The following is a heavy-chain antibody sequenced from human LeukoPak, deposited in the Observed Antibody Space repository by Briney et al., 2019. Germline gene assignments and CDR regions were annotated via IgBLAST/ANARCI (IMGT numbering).Heavy chain of an antibody. CDR3: AKAGYCSSTSCYETFGY. CDR2: ISYDGSNK. Sequence: PGGSLRLSCGASGFTFSRYAIHWVRQAPGKGLEWVAVISYDGSNKYYADSVQGRFTISRDNSKNTLYLQMNSLRAADTALYYCAKAGYCSSTSCYETFGYWGQGTLVTVSS. CDR1: GFTFSRYA. D-gene: IGHD2-2*01. V-gene: IGHV3-30*04. J-gene: IGHJ4*02.